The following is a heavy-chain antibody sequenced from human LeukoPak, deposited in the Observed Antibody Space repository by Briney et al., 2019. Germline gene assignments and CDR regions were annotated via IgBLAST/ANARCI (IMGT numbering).Heavy chain of an antibody. D-gene: IGHD1-7*01. V-gene: IGHV4-59*01. J-gene: IGHJ5*02. CDR2: IYYSGST. Sequence: SETLSLTCTASGGSISSYYWSWIRQPPGKGLEWIGYIYYSGSTNYNPSLKSRVTISVDTSKNQFSLKLSSVTAADTAVYYCARAAGPGGTTFLGWFDPWGQGTLVTVSS. CDR3: ARAAGPGGTTFLGWFDP. CDR1: GGSISSYY.